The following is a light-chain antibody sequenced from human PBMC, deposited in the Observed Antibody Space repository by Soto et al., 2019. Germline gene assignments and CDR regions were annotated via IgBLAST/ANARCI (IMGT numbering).Light chain of an antibody. V-gene: IGLV1-44*01. J-gene: IGLJ3*02. CDR1: NSNIGSNN. Sequence: QSVLTQPPSASGTPGQRVTISCSGSNSNIGSNNVNWYQQLAGTAPKLLIYSSDQRPSGVPDRFSGSKSGTSASLAISGLQSEDEADYYCAAWDGSLNGWVFGGGTKLTVL. CDR3: AAWDGSLNGWV. CDR2: SSD.